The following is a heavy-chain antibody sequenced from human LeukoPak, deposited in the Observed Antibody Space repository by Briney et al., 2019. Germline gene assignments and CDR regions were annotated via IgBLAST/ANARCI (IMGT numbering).Heavy chain of an antibody. CDR1: GYTFTSYG. CDR2: ISAYNGNT. D-gene: IGHD4-17*01. Sequence: ASVKVSCKASGYTFTSYGISWVRQAPGQGLEWMGWISAYNGNTNYAQKLQGRVTMTTDTSTSTAYMEPRSLRSDDTAVYYCARDSRGYGDYGLDYWGQGTLVTVSS. J-gene: IGHJ4*02. CDR3: ARDSRGYGDYGLDY. V-gene: IGHV1-18*01.